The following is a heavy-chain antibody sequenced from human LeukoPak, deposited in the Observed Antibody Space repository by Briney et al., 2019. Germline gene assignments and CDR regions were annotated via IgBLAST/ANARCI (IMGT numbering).Heavy chain of an antibody. Sequence: PGRSLRLSCAASGFTFSDYYMSWIRQAPGKGLEWVSYISGSGRTIYYADSVKGRFTISRDNSKNTLYLQMNSLRAEDTAVYYCARILDSAWGELGYWGQGTLVTVSS. D-gene: IGHD6-19*01. J-gene: IGHJ4*02. V-gene: IGHV3-11*04. CDR2: ISGSGRTI. CDR3: ARILDSAWGELGY. CDR1: GFTFSDYY.